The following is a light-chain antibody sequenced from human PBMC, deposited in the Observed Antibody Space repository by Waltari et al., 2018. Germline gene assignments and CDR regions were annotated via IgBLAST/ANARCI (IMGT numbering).Light chain of an antibody. J-gene: IGKJ2*01. CDR3: QQSYSTPYT. V-gene: IGKV1-39*01. Sequence: DIQMTQSPSSLSASVGDRVTITCRASQTISSYLNWYQRKPGKAPNLLIHAASSLQSGVPSRFSGSGSGTDFTLTISSVQPQDFATYYCQQSYSTPYTFGQGTKLESK. CDR1: QTISSY. CDR2: AAS.